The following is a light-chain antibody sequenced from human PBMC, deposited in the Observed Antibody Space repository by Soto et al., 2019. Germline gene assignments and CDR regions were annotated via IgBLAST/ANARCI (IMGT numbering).Light chain of an antibody. J-gene: IGKJ1*01. CDR1: QGIGTY. CDR3: QQVDSYPRT. V-gene: IGKV1-9*01. Sequence: IQLTQSPSSLSASVGDRATVTCRASQGIGTYLVWYQQKSGKAPTVLVYASSTLQTGVPSRFSGSGSGTDFSLTISSLHPEDVATYYCQQVDSYPRTFGQGTKVDIK. CDR2: ASS.